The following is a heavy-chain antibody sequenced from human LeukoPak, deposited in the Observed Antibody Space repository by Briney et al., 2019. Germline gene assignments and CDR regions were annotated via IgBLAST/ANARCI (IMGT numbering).Heavy chain of an antibody. D-gene: IGHD3-9*01. CDR3: ARSFYDILIGYYQYFDY. J-gene: IGHJ4*02. CDR2: IYRDSSS. Sequence: GGSLRLSCVASGLXVSSNYISWVRQAPGKGQEWVSVIYRDSSSYYAESVKGRFTISRDNSKNTLYIQMNSLRAEDTAVYYCARSFYDILIGYYQYFDYWGQGTLVTVSS. CDR1: GLXVSSNY. V-gene: IGHV3-66*01.